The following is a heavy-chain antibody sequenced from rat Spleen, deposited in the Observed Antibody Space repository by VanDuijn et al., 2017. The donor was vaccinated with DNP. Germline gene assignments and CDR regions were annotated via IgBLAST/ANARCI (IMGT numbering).Heavy chain of an antibody. Sequence: EVQLVESGGGLVQPGRSLKLSCAASGFTFSNYGMAWVRQAPRKGLEWVASISPGGLTYYRDSVKGRFTVSRDDAKNTQYLQMDNLRSEDTATYYCAKAGGYSPWYFDFWGQGVMVTVSS. CDR1: GFTFSNYG. V-gene: IGHV5S13*01. D-gene: IGHD1-11*01. CDR2: ISPGGLT. J-gene: IGHJ2*01. CDR3: AKAGGYSPWYFDF.